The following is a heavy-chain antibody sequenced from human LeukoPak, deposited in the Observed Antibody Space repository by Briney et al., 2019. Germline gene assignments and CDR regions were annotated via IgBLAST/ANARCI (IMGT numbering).Heavy chain of an antibody. CDR3: ARDCGYGGNSANIWFDP. CDR1: GGSISSSSYY. J-gene: IGHJ5*02. V-gene: IGHV4-39*07. Sequence: NPSETLSLTCTVSGGSISSSSYYWGWLRQPPGKGLEWIGSIYYSGSTYYNPSLKSRVTISVDTSKNQFSLKLSSVTAADTAVYYCARDCGYGGNSANIWFDPWGQGTLVTVSS. D-gene: IGHD4-23*01. CDR2: IYYSGST.